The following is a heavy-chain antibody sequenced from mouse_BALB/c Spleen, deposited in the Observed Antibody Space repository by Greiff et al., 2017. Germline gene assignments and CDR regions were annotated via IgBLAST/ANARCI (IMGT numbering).Heavy chain of an antibody. J-gene: IGHJ2*01. Sequence: EVQVVESGGGLVKPGGSLKLSCAASGFTFSSYAMSWVRQTPEKRLEWVASISSGGSTYYPDSVKGRFTISRDNARNILYLPMSSLRSEDTAMYYCARGGGNYGDFDYWGQGTTLTVSS. V-gene: IGHV5-6-5*01. CDR1: GFTFSSYA. CDR2: ISSGGST. CDR3: ARGGGNYGDFDY. D-gene: IGHD2-1*01.